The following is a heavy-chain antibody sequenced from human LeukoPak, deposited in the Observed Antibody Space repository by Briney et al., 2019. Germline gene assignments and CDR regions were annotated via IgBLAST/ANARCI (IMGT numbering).Heavy chain of an antibody. CDR3: ARVGPEYYDFWSGYYTGRVYFDY. J-gene: IGHJ4*02. CDR1: GGSISSYY. D-gene: IGHD3-3*01. Sequence: SETLSLTCTVSGGSISSYYWSWIRQPPGKGLEWIGYIYYSGSTNYNPSLESRVTISVDTSKNQFSLKLSSVTAADTAVYYCARVGPEYYDFWSGYYTGRVYFDYWGQGALVTVSS. CDR2: IYYSGST. V-gene: IGHV4-59*01.